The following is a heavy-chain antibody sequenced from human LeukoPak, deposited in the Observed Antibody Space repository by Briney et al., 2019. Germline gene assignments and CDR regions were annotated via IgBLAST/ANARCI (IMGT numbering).Heavy chain of an antibody. V-gene: IGHV3-23*01. CDR2: ISGSGGST. J-gene: IGHJ4*02. CDR3: AKWSPPLLQDMTTDPKRDY. Sequence: ASVKVSCKASGGTFSSYAMSWVRQAPGKGLEWVSAISGSGGSTYYADSVKGRFAISRDNSKNTLYLQMNSLRAEDTAVYYCAKWSPPLLQDMTTDPKRDYWGQGTLVTVSS. CDR1: GGTFSSYA. D-gene: IGHD4-17*01.